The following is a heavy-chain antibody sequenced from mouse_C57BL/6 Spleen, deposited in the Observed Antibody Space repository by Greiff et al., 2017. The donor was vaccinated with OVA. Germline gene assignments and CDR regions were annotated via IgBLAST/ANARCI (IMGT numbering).Heavy chain of an antibody. Sequence: VQGVESGPGLVAPSQSLSITCTVSGFSLTSYAISWVRQPPGKGLEWLGVIWTGGGTNYNSALKSRLSISKDNSKSQVFLKMNSLQTDDTARYYCARDEDYDRQAWFAYWGQGTLVTVSA. CDR3: ARDEDYDRQAWFAY. J-gene: IGHJ3*01. V-gene: IGHV2-9-1*01. CDR1: GFSLTSYA. D-gene: IGHD2-4*01. CDR2: IWTGGGT.